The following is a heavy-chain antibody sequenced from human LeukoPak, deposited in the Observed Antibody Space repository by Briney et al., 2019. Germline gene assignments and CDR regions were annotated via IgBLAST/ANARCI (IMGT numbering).Heavy chain of an antibody. CDR2: IHYSGST. V-gene: IGHV4-59*01. CDR3: AGGGYNDYFDY. Sequence: SETLSLTCTVSGGSMSSYYWSWIRQPPGKGLEWIGHIHYSGSTNYNPSLKSRVTISVDTSKNQFSLRLSSVTTTDTALYYCAGGGYNDYFDYWGQGTLVTVSS. CDR1: GGSMSSYY. J-gene: IGHJ4*02. D-gene: IGHD5-24*01.